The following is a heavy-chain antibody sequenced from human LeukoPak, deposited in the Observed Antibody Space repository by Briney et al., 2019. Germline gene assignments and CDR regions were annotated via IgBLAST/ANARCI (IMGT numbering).Heavy chain of an antibody. CDR1: GYTFTSFY. D-gene: IGHD4-17*01. J-gene: IGHJ4*03. Sequence: ASVKVSCKASGYTFTSFYIHWVRQAPGQGLEWMGILNPGGGDTTYAQKFQGRVTMTRDTSASTVHMELSSLRSEDTAVYYCARALPLTTCFHYWGQGTTVTVSS. V-gene: IGHV1-46*01. CDR2: LNPGGGDT. CDR3: ARALPLTTCFHY.